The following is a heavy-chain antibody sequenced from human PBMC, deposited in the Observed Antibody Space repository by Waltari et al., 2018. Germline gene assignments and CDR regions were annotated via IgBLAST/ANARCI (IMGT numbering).Heavy chain of an antibody. J-gene: IGHJ4*02. D-gene: IGHD5-18*01. CDR3: ARVEYTYGPYCFDS. CDR2: ISSDGNTT. CDR1: GFTSSRYW. V-gene: IGHV3-74*01. Sequence: EVQLVESGGGLVQPGGSLRLSCEGSGFTSSRYWRHWVRQAPGKGLVWVSRISSDGNTTTYADSVKGRFTISRDNAKNTLYLQMNSLRAEDTALYYCARVEYTYGPYCFDSWGQGTPVTVSS.